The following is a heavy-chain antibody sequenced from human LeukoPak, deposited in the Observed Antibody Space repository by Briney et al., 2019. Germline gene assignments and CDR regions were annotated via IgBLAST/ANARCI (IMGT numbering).Heavy chain of an antibody. CDR1: GFTFSSYA. D-gene: IGHD4-17*01. CDR2: ISGSGGST. Sequence: GGSLRLSCAASGFTFSSYAMSWVRQAPGKGLEWVSAISGSGGSTYYADSVKGRFTISRDNSKNTLYLQMNSLRAEDTAVYYCARDPSSFRVTNFDYWGQGILVTVSS. V-gene: IGHV3-23*01. J-gene: IGHJ4*02. CDR3: ARDPSSFRVTNFDY.